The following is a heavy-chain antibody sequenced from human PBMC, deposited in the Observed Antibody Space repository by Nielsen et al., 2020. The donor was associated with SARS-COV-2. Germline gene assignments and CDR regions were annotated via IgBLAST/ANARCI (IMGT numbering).Heavy chain of an antibody. CDR3: ARARSSGYADY. J-gene: IGHJ4*02. CDR2: INHSGST. V-gene: IGHV4-34*01. D-gene: IGHD3-22*01. Sequence: SETLSLTCAVYGGSFSGYYWSWIRQPPGKGLEWIGEINHSGSTNYNPSLKSRVTISVDTSKNQFSLKLSSVTAADTAVYYCARARSSGYADYWGQGTLVTVSS. CDR1: GGSFSGYY.